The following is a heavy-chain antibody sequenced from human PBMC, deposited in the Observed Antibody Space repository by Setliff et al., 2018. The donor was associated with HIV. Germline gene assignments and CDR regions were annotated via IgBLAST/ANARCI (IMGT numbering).Heavy chain of an antibody. D-gene: IGHD6-19*01. CDR2: ISTGRDAT. CDR1: GFTFSRSD. J-gene: IGHJ4*02. V-gene: IGHV3-48*04. CDR3: ARTSIVVAGNDY. Sequence: PGGSLRLSCAASGFTFSRSDMSWVRQAPGKGLEWVSYISTGRDATYYADSVKGRFTISRDNPKNSLYLQMNSLRVEDTAVYYCARTSIVVAGNDYWGQGTLVTVSS.